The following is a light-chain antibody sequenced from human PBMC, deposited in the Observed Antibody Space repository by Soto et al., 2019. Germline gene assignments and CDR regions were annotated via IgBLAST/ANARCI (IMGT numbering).Light chain of an antibody. J-gene: IGKJ1*01. CDR2: KAS. V-gene: IGKV1-5*03. CDR1: QGISHF. Sequence: DIQMTQSPSSLSASVGDRVTITCRASQGISHFLAWYQQKPGEAPKLLIYKASTLKSGVPSRFSGSGSGTEFTLTISSLQPDDFATYYCQHYNSYSEAFGQGTK. CDR3: QHYNSYSEA.